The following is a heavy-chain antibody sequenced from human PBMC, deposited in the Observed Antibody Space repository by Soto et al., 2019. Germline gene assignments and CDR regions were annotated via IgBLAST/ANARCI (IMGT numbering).Heavy chain of an antibody. Sequence: GGSLRLSCAASGFICSSYDMSWVRQAPGKGLEWVSTILVDGRTFYVDSVKGRFTISRDSSRNTVYLQMNSLTAGDTALYYCAKATATGGGAFDICGQGTMVTV. CDR1: GFICSSYD. CDR3: AKATATGGGAFDI. CDR2: ILVDGRT. D-gene: IGHD2-8*02. V-gene: IGHV3-23*01. J-gene: IGHJ3*02.